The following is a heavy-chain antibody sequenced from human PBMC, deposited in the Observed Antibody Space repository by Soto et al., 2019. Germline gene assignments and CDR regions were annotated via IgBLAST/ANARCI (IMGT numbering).Heavy chain of an antibody. Sequence: ASVKVSCKASGYTFTGYYMHWVRQAPGQGLEWMGWINPNSGGTNYAQKFQGRVTMTRDTSISTAYMELSRLRSDDTAVYYCARAGYSKFMSPDYWGQGPLVTVSS. D-gene: IGHD4-4*01. CDR1: GYTFTGYY. J-gene: IGHJ4*02. CDR2: INPNSGGT. V-gene: IGHV1-2*02. CDR3: ARAGYSKFMSPDY.